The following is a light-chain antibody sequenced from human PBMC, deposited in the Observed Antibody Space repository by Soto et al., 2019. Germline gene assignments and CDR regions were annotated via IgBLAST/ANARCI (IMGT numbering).Light chain of an antibody. CDR1: QNIRRS. V-gene: IGKV3-15*01. Sequence: IVLTQSPVTXSVTEGASATRSCRARQNIRRSLAWYQQKPGTRXSXXXYGTSTRAGGVQARLSGGGSGTEFTLNITSMQSEDFAVYYCQQYNGWPRTFGQGTKVDI. CDR2: GTS. CDR3: QQYNGWPRT. J-gene: IGKJ1*01.